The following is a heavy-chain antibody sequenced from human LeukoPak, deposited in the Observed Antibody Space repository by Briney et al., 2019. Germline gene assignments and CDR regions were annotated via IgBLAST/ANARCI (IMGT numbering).Heavy chain of an antibody. CDR2: IIPIFGTA. V-gene: IGHV1-69*05. Sequence: WASVKVSCKASGGTFSSYAISWVRQAPGQGLEWMGRIIPIFGTANYAQKFQGRATITTDESTSTAYMELSSLRSEDTAVYYCASHYGSGSQNRYNWFDPWGQGTLVTVSS. CDR1: GGTFSSYA. J-gene: IGHJ5*02. CDR3: ASHYGSGSQNRYNWFDP. D-gene: IGHD3-10*01.